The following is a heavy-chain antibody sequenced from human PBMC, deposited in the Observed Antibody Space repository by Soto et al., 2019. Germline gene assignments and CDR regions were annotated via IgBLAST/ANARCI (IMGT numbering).Heavy chain of an antibody. CDR2: ISSSGSTI. CDR3: ARDWGCSSTSCYEGWFDP. Sequence: QVQLVESGGGLVKPGGSLRLSCAASGFTFSDYYMSWIRQAPGKGLEWVSYISSSGSTIYYADSVKGRFTISRDNAKNSWYLQMNSLRAEDTAVYYCARDWGCSSTSCYEGWFDPWGQGTLVTVSS. J-gene: IGHJ5*02. CDR1: GFTFSDYY. V-gene: IGHV3-11*01. D-gene: IGHD2-2*01.